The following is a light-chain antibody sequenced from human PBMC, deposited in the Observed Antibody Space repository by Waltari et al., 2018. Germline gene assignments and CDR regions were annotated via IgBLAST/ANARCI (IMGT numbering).Light chain of an antibody. J-gene: IGKJ1*01. CDR3: QQYGSSPRA. CDR1: QSVSSSY. V-gene: IGKV3-20*01. Sequence: ENVLTQSPGTLSLSPGDRATLSCRASQSVSSSYLAWYQQKPGQATRLLIYGASSRATGIPDRFSGSGSGTDFTLTISRLEPEDLAVYYCQQYGSSPRAFGEGTKVEIK. CDR2: GAS.